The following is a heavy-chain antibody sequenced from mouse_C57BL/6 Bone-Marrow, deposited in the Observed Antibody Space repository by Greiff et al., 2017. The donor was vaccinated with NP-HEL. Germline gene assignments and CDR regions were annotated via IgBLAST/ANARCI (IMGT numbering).Heavy chain of an antibody. CDR1: GYTFTSYD. CDR3: AGGFIGAY. V-gene: IGHV1-85*01. D-gene: IGHD1-1*01. J-gene: IGHJ3*01. Sequence: VKLQESGPELVKPGASVKLSCKASGYTFTSYDINWVKQRPGQGLEWIGWIYPRDGSTKYNEKFKGKATLTVDTSSSTAYMELHSLTSEDSAVYFCAGGFIGAYWGQGTLVTVSA. CDR2: IYPRDGST.